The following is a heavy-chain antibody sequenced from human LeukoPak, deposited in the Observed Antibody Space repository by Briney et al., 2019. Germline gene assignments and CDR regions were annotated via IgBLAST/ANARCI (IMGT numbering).Heavy chain of an antibody. CDR1: GYTFTGYY. CDR2: INPNSGGT. CDR3: AIWFGELSSPNWFDP. J-gene: IGHJ5*02. Sequence: GASVTVSCKASGYTFTGYYMHWVRQAPGQGLEWMGWINPNSGGTNYAQKFQGRVTMTRDTSISTAYMELSRLRSDDTAVYYCAIWFGELSSPNWFDPWGQGTLVTVSS. V-gene: IGHV1-2*02. D-gene: IGHD3-10*01.